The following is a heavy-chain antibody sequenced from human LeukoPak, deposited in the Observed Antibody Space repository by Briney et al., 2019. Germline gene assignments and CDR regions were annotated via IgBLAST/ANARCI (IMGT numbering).Heavy chain of an antibody. J-gene: IGHJ5*02. V-gene: IGHV4-34*01. CDR2: INHSGST. D-gene: IGHD6-13*01. CDR1: GGSFSDYY. Sequence: SETLSLTCAVYGGSFSDYYWNWLRQPPGKGLEWIGEINHSGSTNYNPSLKSRVTISIDTSKNHFSLKLSSVTAADTAVYYCTRRLFAADENWNWFDPWGQGTLVTVSS. CDR3: TRRLFAADENWNWFDP.